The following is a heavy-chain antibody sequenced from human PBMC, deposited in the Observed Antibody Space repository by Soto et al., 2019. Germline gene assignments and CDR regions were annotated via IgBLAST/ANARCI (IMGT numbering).Heavy chain of an antibody. CDR3: ARNTLSGYDVRGGHDWFDP. V-gene: IGHV4-31*03. Sequence: SETLSLTCTVSGGSISSGGYYWSWIRQHPGKGLEWIGYIYYSGSTYYNPSLKSRVTISVDTSKNQFSLKLSSVTAADTAVYYCARNTLSGYDVRGGHDWFDPWGQGNLVTVSS. J-gene: IGHJ5*02. CDR2: IYYSGST. CDR1: GGSISSGGYY. D-gene: IGHD5-12*01.